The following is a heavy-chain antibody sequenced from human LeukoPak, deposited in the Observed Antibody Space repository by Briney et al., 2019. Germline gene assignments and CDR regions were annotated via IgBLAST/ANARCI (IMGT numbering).Heavy chain of an antibody. D-gene: IGHD2-21*02. J-gene: IGHJ6*03. Sequence: SETLSLTCTVSGGSISSYYWGWIRQPPEKGLEWIGTINSGGNTYYNPSLKSRVTISVDTSKNQVSLKVTSVTAADTALYYCAREVVTAVIYYSYYYMDVWGTGTTVTVSS. CDR3: AREVVTAVIYYSYYYMDV. CDR2: INSGGNT. V-gene: IGHV4-39*07. CDR1: GGSISSYY.